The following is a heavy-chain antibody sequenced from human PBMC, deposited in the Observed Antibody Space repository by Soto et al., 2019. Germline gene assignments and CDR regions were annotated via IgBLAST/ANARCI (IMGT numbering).Heavy chain of an antibody. J-gene: IGHJ6*02. D-gene: IGHD2-2*01. CDR1: GFRFSDYS. CDR2: ISADGHST. Sequence: EEQLLESGGGLVQPGGSLRLSCAASGFRFSDYSMSWVRQVPGGGLEWVAVISADGHSTYFADSVKGRFTISRDTSKTTLYLQINSLRGEDTAVYYCARVRSTNYYFYGMDVWGQGTSVTVSS. CDR3: ARVRSTNYYFYGMDV. V-gene: IGHV3-23*01.